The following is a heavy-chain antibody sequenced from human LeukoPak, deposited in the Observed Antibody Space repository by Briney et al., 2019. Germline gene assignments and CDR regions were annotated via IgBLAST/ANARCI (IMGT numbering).Heavy chain of an antibody. CDR2: ISYDGSNK. Sequence: GGSLRLSCAASGFTFSSYAMHWVRQAPGKGLEWVAVISYDGSNKYYADSVKGRFTISRDNSKNTLYLQTNSLRAEDTAVYYCARDEFGFTPWGQGTLVTVSS. D-gene: IGHD3-16*01. J-gene: IGHJ5*02. CDR1: GFTFSSYA. CDR3: ARDEFGFTP. V-gene: IGHV3-30*04.